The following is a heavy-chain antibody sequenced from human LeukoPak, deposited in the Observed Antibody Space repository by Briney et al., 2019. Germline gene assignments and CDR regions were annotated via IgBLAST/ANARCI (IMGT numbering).Heavy chain of an antibody. Sequence: GASVKVSCKASGFTFTSSAMQWVRQARGQRLEWIGWIAFGSGNTNYAQKFQERVTITRAMSTSTAYMELSILRSEDTAVYYCAAFGTFSGSYQNFDYWGQGTLVTVSS. V-gene: IGHV1-58*02. J-gene: IGHJ4*02. CDR3: AAFGTFSGSYQNFDY. CDR2: IAFGSGNT. CDR1: GFTFTSSA. D-gene: IGHD1-26*01.